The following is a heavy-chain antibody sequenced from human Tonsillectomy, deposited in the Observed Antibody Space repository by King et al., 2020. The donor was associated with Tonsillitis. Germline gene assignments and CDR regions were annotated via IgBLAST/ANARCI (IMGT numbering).Heavy chain of an antibody. Sequence: VQLVQSGGGLVQPGGSLRLSCAASGFTVSSNYMSWVRQAPGKGLEWVSVIYSGGSTYYADSVKGRFTISRHNSKNTLYLQMNSLRAEDTAVYYCARGANDYDFWSGYYNDAFDIWGQGTMVTVSS. V-gene: IGHV3-53*04. CDR3: ARGANDYDFWSGYYNDAFDI. CDR1: GFTVSSNY. CDR2: IYSGGST. J-gene: IGHJ3*02. D-gene: IGHD3-3*01.